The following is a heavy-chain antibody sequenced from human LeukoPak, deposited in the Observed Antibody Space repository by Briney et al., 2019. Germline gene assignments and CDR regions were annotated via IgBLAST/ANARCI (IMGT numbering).Heavy chain of an antibody. J-gene: IGHJ6*02. V-gene: IGHV3-23*01. CDR3: SKDSSSGSSYYFHGMEV. CDR1: GFTFSTYA. Sequence: GGSLRLSCTAAGFTFSTYAMGWARQAPGKGLEWVSGIGSSGVDTYYADSAKGRFTISRDNSKNTLYLQMNSLTSEDTAVYYCSKDSSSGSSYYFHGMEVWGQGTTVTVSS. D-gene: IGHD3-10*01. CDR2: IGSSGVDT.